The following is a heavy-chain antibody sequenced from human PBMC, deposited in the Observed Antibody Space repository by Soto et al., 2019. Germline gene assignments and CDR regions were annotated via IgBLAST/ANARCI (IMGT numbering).Heavy chain of an antibody. Sequence: SETLSLTCAVYGGSFSGYYWSWIRQPPGKGLEWIGEINHSGSTNYNPSLKSRVTISVDTSKNQFSLKLSSVTAADTAVYYCARTSKLVVVAAIIWNWFDPWGQGTLVTVSS. D-gene: IGHD2-15*01. CDR1: GGSFSGYY. CDR3: ARTSKLVVVAAIIWNWFDP. J-gene: IGHJ5*02. CDR2: INHSGST. V-gene: IGHV4-34*01.